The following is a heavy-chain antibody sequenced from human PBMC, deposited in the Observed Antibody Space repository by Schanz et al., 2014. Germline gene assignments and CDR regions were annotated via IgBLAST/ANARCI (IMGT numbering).Heavy chain of an antibody. CDR2: ISVYHGHT. CDR1: GYTFNNHG. J-gene: IGHJ6*02. D-gene: IGHD3-10*01. Sequence: QVQLVQSGGEVKKPGASATVSCKASGYTFNNHGISWVRQAPGQGLEWMGWISVYHGHTNYAEKVHGRVTMTTDTATSTADRELRSLISDDTAVYYCVRDAGWAFGDYHDMDVWGQGTSXTVSS. V-gene: IGHV1-18*01. CDR3: VRDAGWAFGDYHDMDV.